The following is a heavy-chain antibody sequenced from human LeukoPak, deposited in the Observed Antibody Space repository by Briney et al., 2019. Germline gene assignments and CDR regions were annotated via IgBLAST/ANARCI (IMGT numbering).Heavy chain of an antibody. D-gene: IGHD6-13*01. Sequence: KAGGSLRLSCAVSGITFSDHYMSWIRQAPGKGLEWVAHISSSGSTIEYADSVKGRFAISRDNAKNSLYLQMNSLRVEDTAIYYCAREVRYTSSWYVFYYFDYWGQGTPVTVSS. CDR3: AREVRYTSSWYVFYYFDY. CDR1: GITFSDHY. J-gene: IGHJ4*02. V-gene: IGHV3-11*01. CDR2: ISSSGSTI.